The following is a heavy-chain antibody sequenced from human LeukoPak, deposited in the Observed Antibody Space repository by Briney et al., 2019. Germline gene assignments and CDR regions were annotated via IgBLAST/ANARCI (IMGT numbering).Heavy chain of an antibody. CDR2: IKVDGSEK. D-gene: IGHD2-21*02. Sequence: GGSLRLSCVASGFTFGNYWMSWVRQAPGKGLEWLANIKVDGSEKYYVDSVKGRFTMSRDNAKNSLYLQINSVRAEDTAVYYCARDRETCGGDCYNRDDAFDIWGQGTMVTVSS. CDR1: GFTFGNYW. V-gene: IGHV3-7*01. J-gene: IGHJ3*02. CDR3: ARDRETCGGDCYNRDDAFDI.